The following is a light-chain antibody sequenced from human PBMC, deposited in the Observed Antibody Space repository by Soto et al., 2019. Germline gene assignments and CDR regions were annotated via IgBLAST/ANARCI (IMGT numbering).Light chain of an antibody. Sequence: EIVLTQSPATLSLSPGERATLSCRASQSVSSYLAWYQHKPGQAPRLLIYDASNRATGIPARSSGSGSGTDFTLTISSLEPEDFAVYYCQQRSNWPSITFGQGTRLEIK. CDR1: QSVSSY. CDR3: QQRSNWPSIT. CDR2: DAS. J-gene: IGKJ5*01. V-gene: IGKV3-11*01.